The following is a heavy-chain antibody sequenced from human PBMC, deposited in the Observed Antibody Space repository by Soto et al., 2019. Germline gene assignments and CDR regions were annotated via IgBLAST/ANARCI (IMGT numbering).Heavy chain of an antibody. CDR2: INDSGST. Sequence: PSETLSLTCAVYGGSFSGFYWSWIRQTPGKGLEWIGEINDSGSTNNNPSLKSRVTLSVDTSNNQFYLNLTSVTAAATAVYYCAGRWTYYYGMDVWGQGTTVTVSS. CDR3: AGRWTYYYGMDV. J-gene: IGHJ6*02. CDR1: GGSFSGFY. D-gene: IGHD1-26*01. V-gene: IGHV4-34*01.